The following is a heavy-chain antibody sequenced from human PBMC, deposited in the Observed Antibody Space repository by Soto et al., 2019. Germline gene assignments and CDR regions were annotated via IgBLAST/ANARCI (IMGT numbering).Heavy chain of an antibody. Sequence: TLSLPCAVSGGSLSSGCYAWAWIRQPPGKGLEWVGYIYQSGSTYYNPSLKSRVTIAADRSKNQFSLNLSSVTAADTAVYYCARSYSGGDDYFDYWGQGTVVTVS. CDR2: IYQSGST. D-gene: IGHD2-21*02. CDR1: GGSLSSGCYA. CDR3: ARSYSGGDDYFDY. V-gene: IGHV4-30-2*01. J-gene: IGHJ4*02.